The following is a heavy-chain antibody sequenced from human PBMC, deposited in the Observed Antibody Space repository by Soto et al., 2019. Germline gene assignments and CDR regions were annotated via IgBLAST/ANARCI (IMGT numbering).Heavy chain of an antibody. V-gene: IGHV1-46*03. CDR3: AREGRSHYRSAWCHFDY. J-gene: IGHJ4*02. CDR2: INPSGGST. D-gene: IGHD6-19*01. CDR1: GYTFTSYY. Sequence: GXSVKVSCKASGYTFTSYYMHWVRQPPGQGLEWMGIINPSGGSTSYAQKFQGRVTMTRDTSTSTAYMELSSLRSEDTAVYYCAREGRSHYRSAWCHFDYRGQVTLVAASS.